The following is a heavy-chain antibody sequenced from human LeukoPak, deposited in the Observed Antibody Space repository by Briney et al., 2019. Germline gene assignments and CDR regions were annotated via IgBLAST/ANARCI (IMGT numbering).Heavy chain of an antibody. J-gene: IGHJ4*02. CDR2: MSPNSGDT. CDR1: GYTFTSYD. D-gene: IGHD3-9*01. CDR3: ARPSSGLTYYDILTGAGDFDY. Sequence: ASVKVSCKASGYTFTSYDFNWVRQATGQRPEWMGWMSPNSGDTGYAQKFQGRVTMTRDTSTSTVYMELSSLRSEDTAVYYCARPSSGLTYYDILTGAGDFDYWGQGTLVTVSS. V-gene: IGHV1-8*01.